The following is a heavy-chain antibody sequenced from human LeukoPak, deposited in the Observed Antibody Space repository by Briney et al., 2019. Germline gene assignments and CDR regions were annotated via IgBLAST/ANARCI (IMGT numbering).Heavy chain of an antibody. D-gene: IGHD6-6*01. V-gene: IGHV3-23*01. Sequence: GGSLRLSCAASGFTFDRYAMSWVRQAPGQGLEWVSAISGGGGNTFYADSVKGRFTVSRDNSKNTLYLQMNSLRAEDTAVYYCAKDVEYSYGSHFDCWGQGSLVTVSS. CDR1: GFTFDRYA. J-gene: IGHJ4*02. CDR2: ISGGGGNT. CDR3: AKDVEYSYGSHFDC.